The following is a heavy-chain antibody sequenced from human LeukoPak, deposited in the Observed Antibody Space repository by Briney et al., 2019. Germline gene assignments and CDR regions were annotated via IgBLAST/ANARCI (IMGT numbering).Heavy chain of an antibody. CDR3: ARHSGGSSWNYFDY. D-gene: IGHD6-13*01. CDR2: IYPGDSDT. V-gene: IGHV5-51*01. Sequence: IXXXXSGYSFATYWXXWVRRLPGKGLXGMGTIYPGDSDTRYSPSFQGQVTISADKSISTAYLQWSSLKASDTAMYYCARHSGGSSWNYFDYWGQGTLVTVSS. CDR1: GYSFATYW. J-gene: IGHJ4*02.